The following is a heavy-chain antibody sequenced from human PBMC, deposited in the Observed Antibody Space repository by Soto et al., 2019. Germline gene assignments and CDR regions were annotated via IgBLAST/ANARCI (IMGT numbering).Heavy chain of an antibody. Sequence: PSETLSLTCTVSGVSINSNYWSWIRQPPGRGLEWIGYIYYSGSTTYNPSLKSRVTISVDRSKNQFSLRLSSVTAADTAVYFCASNSSGLLYYFDSWGQGTRVTVS. CDR2: IYYSGST. D-gene: IGHD2-8*02. J-gene: IGHJ4*02. CDR1: GVSINSNY. V-gene: IGHV4-59*01. CDR3: ASNSSGLLYYFDS.